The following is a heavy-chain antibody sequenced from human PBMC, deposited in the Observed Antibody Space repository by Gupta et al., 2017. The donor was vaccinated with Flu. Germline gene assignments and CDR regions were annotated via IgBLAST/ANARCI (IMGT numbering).Heavy chain of an antibody. D-gene: IGHD1-1*01. V-gene: IGHV1-2*02. CDR3: ARDGDFHGTNWFDP. CDR2: INPNSDST. CDR1: TNYY. J-gene: IGHJ5*02. Sequence: TNYYIQWVRQAPGQGLEWMGWINPNSDSTNYAQKFQDRVTMTRDTSVSTVYMELRSLRSDDTAVYYCARDGDFHGTNWFDPWGQGTLLIVSS.